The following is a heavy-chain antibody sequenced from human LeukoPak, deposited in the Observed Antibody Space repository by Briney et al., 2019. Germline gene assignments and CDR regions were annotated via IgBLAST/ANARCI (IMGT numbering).Heavy chain of an antibody. Sequence: GGSLRLSCAASGFTFSSYSMNWVRQAPGKGLEWVSSISSSSSYIYYADSVKGRFTISRDNAKNSLYLQMNSLRAEDTAVYYCARLTTSNTAMAVDYWGQGTLVTVSS. CDR2: ISSSSSYI. V-gene: IGHV3-21*01. D-gene: IGHD5-18*01. J-gene: IGHJ4*02. CDR3: ARLTTSNTAMAVDY. CDR1: GFTFSSYS.